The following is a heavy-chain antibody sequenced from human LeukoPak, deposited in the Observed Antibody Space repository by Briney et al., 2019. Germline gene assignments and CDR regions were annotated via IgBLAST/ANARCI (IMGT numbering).Heavy chain of an antibody. CDR1: GDFINIYH. Sequence: SETLSLTCTVSGDFINIYHGSCLRDPPGRGLVGFGYIYYSGSTNYNPSLKSRATISVDTSKNQFSLTLSTVTAADTDVYYCARGTPNYYYYYAIDVWGQGTTVTVSS. J-gene: IGHJ6*02. V-gene: IGHV4-59*01. CDR3: ARGTPNYYYYYAIDV. CDR2: IYYSGST.